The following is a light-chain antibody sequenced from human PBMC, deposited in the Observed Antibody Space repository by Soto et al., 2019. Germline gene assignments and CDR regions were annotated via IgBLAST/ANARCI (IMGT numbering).Light chain of an antibody. CDR3: QQYNNRPPTTMYT. CDR2: GAY. CDR1: QSVSSN. J-gene: IGKJ2*01. V-gene: IGKV3-15*01. Sequence: IVMTQSPATLSVSPGERATLSCRASQSVSSNLAWYQQKPGQAPRLLIYGAYTRATGIPARFSGSGSGTEFTLTISRLQSEDFAVYYCQQYNNRPPTTMYTLGQGTKREIK.